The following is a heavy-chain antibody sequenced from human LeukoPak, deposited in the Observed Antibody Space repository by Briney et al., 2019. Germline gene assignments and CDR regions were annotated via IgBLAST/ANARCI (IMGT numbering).Heavy chain of an antibody. CDR3: ASSGFTVGLVY. V-gene: IGHV3-21*01. J-gene: IGHJ4*02. D-gene: IGHD4-4*01. CDR1: GFTFSSYS. CDR2: ISSSGNYI. Sequence: TGGSLRLSCAASGFTFSSYSMNWVRQAPGKGLEWVSSISSSGNYIYYADSVKGRFTISRDNAKNSLFLQMNSLRAEDTAMYYCASSGFTVGLVYWGQGTLVPVSS.